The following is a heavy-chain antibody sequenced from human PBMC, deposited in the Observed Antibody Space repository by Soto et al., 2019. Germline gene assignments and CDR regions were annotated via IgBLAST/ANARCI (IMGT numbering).Heavy chain of an antibody. CDR1: VFSFRNYA. J-gene: IGHJ4*02. D-gene: IGHD3-9*01. Sequence: WWSLRLSCSASVFSFRNYAMSWVRQAPGKGLEWISTLTGSSSNTYYADSVKGRFAISRDNSRNTLYLQMHSLTAEDTAVYYCANGRATYGLLTHDYWGQGTLVTVSS. CDR2: LTGSSSNT. CDR3: ANGRATYGLLTHDY. V-gene: IGHV3-23*01.